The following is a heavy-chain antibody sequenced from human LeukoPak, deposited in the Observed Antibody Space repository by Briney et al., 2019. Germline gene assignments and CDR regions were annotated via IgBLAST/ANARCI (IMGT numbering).Heavy chain of an antibody. V-gene: IGHV4-34*01. J-gene: IGHJ4*02. CDR2: IYHSGST. Sequence: SETLSLTCAVYGGSFSGYYWSWIRQPPGKGLEWIGSIYHSGSTYYNPSLKSRVTISVDTSKNQFSLKLSSVTAADTAVYYCARETDYDILTGYFFDYWGQGTLVTVSS. CDR3: ARETDYDILTGYFFDY. D-gene: IGHD3-9*01. CDR1: GGSFSGYY.